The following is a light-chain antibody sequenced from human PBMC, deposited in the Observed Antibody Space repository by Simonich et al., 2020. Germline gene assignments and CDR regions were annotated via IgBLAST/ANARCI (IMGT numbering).Light chain of an antibody. V-gene: IGKV4-1*01. J-gene: IGKJ2*01. CDR1: QSVLYSSNNKNY. CDR2: WAS. Sequence: DIVMTQSPYSLAVSLGERATINCKSSQSVLYSSNNKNYLSGYQQKPGQPPKLLIYWASTRESGVPDRFSGSGSGTDFTLTISSLQAEDVAVYYCQQYYSTPYTFGQGTKLEIK. CDR3: QQYYSTPYT.